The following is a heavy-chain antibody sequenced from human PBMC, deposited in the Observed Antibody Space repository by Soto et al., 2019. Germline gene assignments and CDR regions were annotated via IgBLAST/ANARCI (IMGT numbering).Heavy chain of an antibody. CDR3: ASSSYYGSGSGYYYYGMDV. J-gene: IGHJ6*02. CDR2: INPNSGGT. CDR1: GYTFTGYY. V-gene: IGHV1-2*04. D-gene: IGHD3-10*01. Sequence: ASVKVSCKASGYTFTGYYMHWVRQAPGQGLEWMGWINPNSGGTNYAQKFQGWVTMTRDTSISTAYMELSRLRSDDTAVYYCASSSYYGSGSGYYYYGMDVWGQGTTVTVSS.